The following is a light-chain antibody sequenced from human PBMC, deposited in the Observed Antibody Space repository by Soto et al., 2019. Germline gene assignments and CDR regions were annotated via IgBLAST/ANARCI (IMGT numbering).Light chain of an antibody. CDR1: QSVSSSY. CDR3: QQYDPSPMYT. V-gene: IGKV3-20*01. CDR2: DAS. J-gene: IGKJ2*01. Sequence: EIVLTQSPGTLSLSPGERASLSCRASQSVSSSYLAWYQQKPGQAPRLLIHDASRRATGIPDRFSGSGSGTAFTLTITRLEPEDCAVYYCQQYDPSPMYTFGQGTKLEIK.